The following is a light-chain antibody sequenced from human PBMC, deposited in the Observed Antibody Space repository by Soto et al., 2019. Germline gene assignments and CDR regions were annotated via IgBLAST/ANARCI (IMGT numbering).Light chain of an antibody. CDR1: SSDVGGYKY. CDR3: SSYAGINNLGV. CDR2: EVN. V-gene: IGLV2-8*01. Sequence: QSALTQPPSASGSPGQSVTISCTGTSSDVGGYKYVSWYQQHPGKAPKLMIFEVNKRPSGVPDRFSGSKSGNTASLTVSGLQAEDEAVYYCSSYAGINNLGVFGTGTKVTVL. J-gene: IGLJ1*01.